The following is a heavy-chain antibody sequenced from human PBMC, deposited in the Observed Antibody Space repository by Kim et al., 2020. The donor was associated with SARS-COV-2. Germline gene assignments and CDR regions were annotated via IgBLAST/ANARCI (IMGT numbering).Heavy chain of an antibody. CDR1: GGSFSGYY. CDR3: ARAKPAAAGLWAQSYYYYGMDV. CDR2: INHSGST. V-gene: IGHV4-34*01. J-gene: IGHJ6*02. Sequence: SETLSLTCAVYGGSFSGYYWSWIRQPPGKGLEWIGEINHSGSTNYNPSLKSRVTISVDTSKNQFSLKLSSVTAADTAVYYCARAKPAAAGLWAQSYYYYGMDVWGQGTTVTVSS. D-gene: IGHD6-13*01.